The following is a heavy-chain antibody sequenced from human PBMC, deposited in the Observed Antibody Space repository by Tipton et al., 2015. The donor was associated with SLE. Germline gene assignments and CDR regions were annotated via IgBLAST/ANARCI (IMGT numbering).Heavy chain of an antibody. CDR2: IYYSGST. V-gene: IGHV4-61*03. D-gene: IGHD1-14*01. J-gene: IGHJ5*02. Sequence: TLSLTCTVSGGSITTVSHYWSWIRQHPGKGLEWIGYIYYSGSTYFNPSLKRRVTISVDTSKTHFSLNLSSVTAADTAVYYCARGGRGRDLRGTTYLGPWGLGGLVTV. CDR1: GGSITTVSHY. CDR3: ARGGRGRDLRGTTYLGP.